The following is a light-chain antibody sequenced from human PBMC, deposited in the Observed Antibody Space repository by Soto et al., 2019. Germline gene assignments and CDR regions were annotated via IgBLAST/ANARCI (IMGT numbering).Light chain of an antibody. Sequence: DIQMTQSPSTLSASVGDRVTITCRASQSISRWLAWYKQKPGKAPKLLIYKASSLESGVPSRFSGSGSGTEFTLSISSLQPDDFATYYCQQYNSYVTFGQGTKVEIK. V-gene: IGKV1-5*03. J-gene: IGKJ1*01. CDR1: QSISRW. CDR2: KAS. CDR3: QQYNSYVT.